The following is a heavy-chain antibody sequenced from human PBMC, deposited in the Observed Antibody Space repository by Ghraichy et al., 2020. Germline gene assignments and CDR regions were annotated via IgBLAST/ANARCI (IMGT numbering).Heavy chain of an antibody. CDR3: AKAQWEMATTNPYYFDY. Sequence: SCAASGFTFSSYGMHWVRQAPGKGLEWVAVISYDGSNKYYVDSVKGRFTISRDNSKNTLYLQMNSLRAEDTAVYYCAKAQWEMATTNPYYFDYWGQGTLVTVSS. D-gene: IGHD5-24*01. J-gene: IGHJ4*02. V-gene: IGHV3-30*18. CDR1: GFTFSSYG. CDR2: ISYDGSNK.